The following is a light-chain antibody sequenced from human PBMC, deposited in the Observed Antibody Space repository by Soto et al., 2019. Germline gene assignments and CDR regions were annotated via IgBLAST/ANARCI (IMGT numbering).Light chain of an antibody. Sequence: DIPMTQSPSSLSASLGDRVTITCRASQGISNNLAWYQQRPGKVPKVLIFGASTLERGVPPRFSGSGSGTDFTLTISRLQPEDVATYYCQNYNSAPFTFGPGTKVDIK. CDR2: GAS. CDR3: QNYNSAPFT. V-gene: IGKV1-27*01. CDR1: QGISNN. J-gene: IGKJ3*01.